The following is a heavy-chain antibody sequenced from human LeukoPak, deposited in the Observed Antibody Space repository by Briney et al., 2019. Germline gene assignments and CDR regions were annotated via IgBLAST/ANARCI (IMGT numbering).Heavy chain of an antibody. J-gene: IGHJ3*02. CDR1: GFTLSNHW. CDR2: INGDGTST. Sequence: GGSLRLSCAACGFTLSNHWLHWVRQAPGEGLVWVSRINGDGTSTIYADSVKGRFTISRDNAKSTVYLQMNSLRAEDTAVYYCARTGSGGDLDIWGQGTMVTVSS. V-gene: IGHV3-74*01. CDR3: ARTGSGGDLDI. D-gene: IGHD2-15*01.